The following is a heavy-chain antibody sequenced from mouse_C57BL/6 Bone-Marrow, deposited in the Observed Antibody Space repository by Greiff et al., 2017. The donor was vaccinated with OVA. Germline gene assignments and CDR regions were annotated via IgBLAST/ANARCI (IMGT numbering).Heavy chain of an antibody. CDR1: GYTFTSYG. Sequence: VQLQQSGAELARPGASVKLSCKASGYTFTSYGISWVKQRTGQGLEWIGEIYPRSGNTYYNEKFKGKATLTADKSSSTAYMELRSLTSEDSAVYFCARECSMDYWGQGTSVTVSS. CDR2: IYPRSGNT. D-gene: IGHD6-1*01. J-gene: IGHJ4*01. CDR3: ARECSMDY. V-gene: IGHV1-81*01.